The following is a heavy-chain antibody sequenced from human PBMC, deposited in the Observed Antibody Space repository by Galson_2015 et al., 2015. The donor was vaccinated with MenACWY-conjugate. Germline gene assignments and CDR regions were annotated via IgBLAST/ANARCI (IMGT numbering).Heavy chain of an antibody. CDR2: IYYSGTT. V-gene: IGHV4-31*03. CDR1: GGSINSGGYY. CDR3: ARDCDSTNCYIF. J-gene: IGHJ4*02. D-gene: IGHD2-2*02. Sequence: TLSLTCTVSGGSINSGGYYWSWIRQPPGRGLEWIGYIYYSGTTYYNPSLKSRVTISADMSKNQFSLKLTSVTAADTAVYYCARDCDSTNCYIFWGQGTLVTVSS.